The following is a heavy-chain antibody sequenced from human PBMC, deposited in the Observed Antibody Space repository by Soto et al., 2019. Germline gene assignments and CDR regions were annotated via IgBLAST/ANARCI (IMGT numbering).Heavy chain of an antibody. V-gene: IGHV3-48*02. D-gene: IGHD3-22*01. CDR3: ARDPDYYDSSGYYPEYSQH. CDR2: ISSSSSTI. Sequence: EVQLVESGGGLVQPGGSLRLSCAASGFTFSSYSMNWVRQAPGKGLEWVSYISSSSSTIYYADSVKGRFTISRDNAKXXLXXQMNRLRDEDMAVYYCARDPDYYDSSGYYPEYSQHWGQGTLVTVSS. CDR1: GFTFSSYS. J-gene: IGHJ1*01.